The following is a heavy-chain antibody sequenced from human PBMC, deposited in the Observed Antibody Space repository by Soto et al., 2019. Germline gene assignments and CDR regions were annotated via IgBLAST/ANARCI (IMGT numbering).Heavy chain of an antibody. CDR1: GYTFTSYG. CDR3: ARGQCSSTSCLYYYYYYMAV. J-gene: IGHJ6*03. V-gene: IGHV1-18*01. Sequence: GASVKVSCKASGYTFTSYGISWVRQAPGQGLEWMGWISAYNGNTNYAQKLQGRVTMTRDTSTSTAYMELSSLRSEDTAVYYCARGQCSSTSCLYYYYYYMAVWGKGTTVTVSS. D-gene: IGHD2-2*01. CDR2: ISAYNGNT.